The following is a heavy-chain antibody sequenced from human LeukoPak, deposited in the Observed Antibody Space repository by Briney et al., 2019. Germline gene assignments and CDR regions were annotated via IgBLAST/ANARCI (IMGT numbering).Heavy chain of an antibody. D-gene: IGHD2-15*01. CDR3: ARVCSSGRCLDY. CDR1: GYSISSGYY. J-gene: IGHJ4*02. Sequence: SETLSLTCTVSGYSISSGYYWAWMRQPPGKGLEWIGSINHSGSTYYNPSLKSRVTVSVDTPKNQVSLRLSSVTAADTAVYYCARVCSSGRCLDYWGQGTLVTVSS. V-gene: IGHV4-38-2*02. CDR2: INHSGST.